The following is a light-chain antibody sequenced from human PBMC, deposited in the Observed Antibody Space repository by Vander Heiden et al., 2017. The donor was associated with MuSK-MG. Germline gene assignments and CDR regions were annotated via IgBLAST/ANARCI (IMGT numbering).Light chain of an antibody. CDR2: AAS. Sequence: SASTGDRVTITCRASQGISSYLAWYQQKPGKAPKLLIYAASTLQSGVPSRFSGSGSGTDFTLTISCLQSEDFATYYCQQYYSYHSFGQGTKLEIK. CDR3: QQYYSYHS. V-gene: IGKV1-8*01. J-gene: IGKJ2*01. CDR1: QGISSY.